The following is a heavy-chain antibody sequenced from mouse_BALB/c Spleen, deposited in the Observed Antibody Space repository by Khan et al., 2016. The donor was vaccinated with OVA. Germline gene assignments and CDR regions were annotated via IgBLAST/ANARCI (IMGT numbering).Heavy chain of an antibody. CDR3: ERPHYFSYVMDY. J-gene: IGHJ4*01. CDR2: INTYTGEP. Sequence: QIQLVQSGPELKKPGETVKISCKASGYTFTNYGMNWVKQAPGKGLKWMGWINTYTGEPTYADDFKGRFAFSLETSASTVYLQINNLKNEDTATYCCERPHYFSYVMDYWGQGTSVTVSS. V-gene: IGHV9-3-1*01. D-gene: IGHD1-1*01. CDR1: GYTFTNYG.